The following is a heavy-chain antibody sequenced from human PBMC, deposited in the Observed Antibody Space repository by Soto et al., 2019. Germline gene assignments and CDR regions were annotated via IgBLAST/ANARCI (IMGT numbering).Heavy chain of an antibody. V-gene: IGHV3-23*01. D-gene: IGHD6-19*01. CDR1: GFTFSNYA. Sequence: LRLSCAASGFTFSNYAMSWVRQAPGKGLEWVSAISGDGGSIYYADSVKGRFTISRDNSKNTLYLQMNSLRAEDTALYYCAIPSGLTVTGPDYWGQGTLVTVSS. CDR3: AIPSGLTVTGPDY. J-gene: IGHJ4*02. CDR2: ISGDGGSI.